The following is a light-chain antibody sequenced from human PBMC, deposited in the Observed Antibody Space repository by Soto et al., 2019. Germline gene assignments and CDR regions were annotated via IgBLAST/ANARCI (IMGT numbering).Light chain of an antibody. V-gene: IGLV2-23*01. CDR3: RSYAGSSTLYV. J-gene: IGLJ1*01. CDR2: EGS. Sequence: QSALTQPASVSGSPGQSITISCTGTSSDVGSYNLVSWYQQHPGKAHKLLIYEGSKPRSGVSNRFSGSKSGNTASLTISGLQAEDEADYYCRSYAGSSTLYVFGTGTKLTVL. CDR1: SSDVGSYNL.